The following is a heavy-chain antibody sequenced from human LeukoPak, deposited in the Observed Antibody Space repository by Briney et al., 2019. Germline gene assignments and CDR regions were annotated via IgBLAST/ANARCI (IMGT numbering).Heavy chain of an antibody. CDR3: ASQGVWNDEQNNFDY. V-gene: IGHV1-8*02. CDR1: GYTFTSYG. D-gene: IGHD1-1*01. Sequence: GASVKVSCKASGYTFTSYGISWVRQAPGQGLEWMGWINPNSGGTNYAQKFQGRVTMTRNTSISTAYMELSSLRSEDTAVYYCASQGVWNDEQNNFDYWGQGTLVTVSS. J-gene: IGHJ4*02. CDR2: INPNSGGT.